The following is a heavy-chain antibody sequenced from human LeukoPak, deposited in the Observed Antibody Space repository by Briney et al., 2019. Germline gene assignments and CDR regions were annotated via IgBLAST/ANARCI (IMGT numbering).Heavy chain of an antibody. Sequence: SETLSLTCTVSGGSISSYYWSWIRQPPGKGLGWIGYIYYSGSTNYNPSLKSRVTMSVDTSKNQFSLKLSSVTAADTAVYYCARDRYYYDSSGPGVRFDPWGQGTLVTVSS. CDR1: GGSISSYY. D-gene: IGHD3-22*01. V-gene: IGHV4-59*12. CDR3: ARDRYYYDSSGPGVRFDP. J-gene: IGHJ5*02. CDR2: IYYSGST.